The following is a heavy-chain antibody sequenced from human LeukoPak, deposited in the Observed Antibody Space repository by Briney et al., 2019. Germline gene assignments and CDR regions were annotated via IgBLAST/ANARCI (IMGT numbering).Heavy chain of an antibody. CDR3: AKSGPIVVVPATYYYYYGMDV. Sequence: PGGSLRLSCAASGFTFSSYAMSWVRQAPGKGLEWVAVISYDGSNKYYADSVKGRFTISRDNSKNKLYLQMNSLRAEDTAVYYCAKSGPIVVVPATYYYYYGMDVWGQGTTVTVSS. CDR1: GFTFSSYA. D-gene: IGHD2-2*01. V-gene: IGHV3-30*18. CDR2: ISYDGSNK. J-gene: IGHJ6*02.